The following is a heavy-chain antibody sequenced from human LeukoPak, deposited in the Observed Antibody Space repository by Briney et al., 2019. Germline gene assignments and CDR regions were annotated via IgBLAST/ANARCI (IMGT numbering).Heavy chain of an antibody. Sequence: SETLSLTCAVYGGSFSGYYWGWIRQPPGKGLEWIGSIYYSGSTYYNPSLKSRVTISVDTSKNQFSLRLSSVTAADTAVYYCARVSGHFYFYYYMDVWGKGTTVTISS. V-gene: IGHV4-39*01. CDR3: ARVSGHFYFYYYMDV. J-gene: IGHJ6*03. CDR1: GGSFSGYY. CDR2: IYYSGST.